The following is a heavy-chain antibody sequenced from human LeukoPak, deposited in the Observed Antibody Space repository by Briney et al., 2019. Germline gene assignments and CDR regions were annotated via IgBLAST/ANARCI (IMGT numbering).Heavy chain of an antibody. CDR3: ARGCIAEVIYYYYMDV. CDR2: IYSGGST. V-gene: IGHV3-66*01. Sequence: GGSLRLSCTASGFTVSSNYMSWVRQAPGKGLERVSVIYSGGSTFYADSLKGRFTISRDNSKNTLYLQMNSLRAEDTAVYYCARGCIAEVIYYYYMDVWGKGTTVTVSS. CDR1: GFTVSSNY. D-gene: IGHD6-13*01. J-gene: IGHJ6*03.